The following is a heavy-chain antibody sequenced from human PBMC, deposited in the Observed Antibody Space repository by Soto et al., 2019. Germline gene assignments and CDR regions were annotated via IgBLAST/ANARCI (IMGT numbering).Heavy chain of an antibody. CDR3: AKDGIVVVPAATGLDY. J-gene: IGHJ4*02. V-gene: IGHV3-23*01. CDR2: ISGSGGST. Sequence: EVQLLESGGGLVQPGGSLRLSCAASGFTFSSYAMSWVRQAPGKGLEWVSAISGSGGSTYYADSVKGRFTISRDNSKNTLYLQMNSLRAEDTAVYYCAKDGIVVVPAATGLDYWGQGTLVTVSS. CDR1: GFTFSSYA. D-gene: IGHD2-2*01.